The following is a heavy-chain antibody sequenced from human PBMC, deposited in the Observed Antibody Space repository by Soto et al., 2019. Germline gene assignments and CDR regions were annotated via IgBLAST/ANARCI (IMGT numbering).Heavy chain of an antibody. J-gene: IGHJ6*03. CDR2: HGGSGGST. Sequence: DVQLLESGGGLAQRGGSLRLSCAASGFSFSTYGMTWVRQAPGKGLEWVSHGGSGGSTYSADSVKGQFTISIDNSKNKLYLQMNTLRAEDTAVYYCVKFRGRAYHYYYMDVWGNGTAVTVSS. V-gene: IGHV3-23*01. D-gene: IGHD3-16*01. CDR1: GFSFSTYG. CDR3: VKFRGRAYHYYYMDV.